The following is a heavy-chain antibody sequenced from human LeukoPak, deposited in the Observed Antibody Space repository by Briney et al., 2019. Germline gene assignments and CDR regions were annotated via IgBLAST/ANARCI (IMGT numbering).Heavy chain of an antibody. J-gene: IGHJ3*02. D-gene: IGHD1-26*01. Sequence: GGSLRLSCAVSRFTFRSYAMSWVRQAPGKGLEWVASITGGGITAYYADSVKGRFTISRDNSKNTLYLQMNSLRVEDTAVYYCAKNTVGETIGWDAYDIWGHGTLGAVSS. CDR2: ITGGGITA. V-gene: IGHV3-23*01. CDR1: RFTFRSYA. CDR3: AKNTVGETIGWDAYDI.